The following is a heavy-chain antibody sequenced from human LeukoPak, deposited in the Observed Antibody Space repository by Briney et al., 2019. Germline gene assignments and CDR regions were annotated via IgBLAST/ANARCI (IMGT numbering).Heavy chain of an antibody. Sequence: PGGSLRLSYAASAFTFSSYAMSWVRQAPGKGLEWVSAISGSGGSTYYADSVKGRFTISRDNSKNTLYLQMNNLRAEDTAVYYCARDYWVFDYWGQGTLVTVSS. CDR2: ISGSGGST. CDR3: ARDYWVFDY. D-gene: IGHD2-8*02. CDR1: AFTFSSYA. V-gene: IGHV3-23*01. J-gene: IGHJ4*02.